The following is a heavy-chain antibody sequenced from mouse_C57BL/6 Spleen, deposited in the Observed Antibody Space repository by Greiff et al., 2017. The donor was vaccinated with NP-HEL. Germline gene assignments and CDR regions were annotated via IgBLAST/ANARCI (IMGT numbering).Heavy chain of an antibody. CDR2: ISYDGSN. V-gene: IGHV3-6*01. D-gene: IGHD6-1*01. J-gene: IGHJ1*03. CDR1: GYSITSGYY. CDR3: ARTSVYFDV. Sequence: VQLKESGPGLVKPSQSLSLTCSVTGYSITSGYYWNWIRQFPGNKLEWMGYISYDGSNNYNPSLKNRISITRDTSKNQFFLKLNSVTTEDTATYYCARTSVYFDVWGTGTTVTVSS.